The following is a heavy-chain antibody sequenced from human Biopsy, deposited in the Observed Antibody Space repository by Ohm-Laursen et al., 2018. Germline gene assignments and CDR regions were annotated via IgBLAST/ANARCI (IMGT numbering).Heavy chain of an antibody. D-gene: IGHD3-10*02. V-gene: IGHV3-23*01. Sequence: SLRLSCTASGYTFSSYWMHWVRQAPGKGLVWVSGISDSGGSTHYADSVKGRFSISRDTSKNTLYLQMNSLRAEDTAVYYCAKDVFGGFSGSTDYYAYYFDSWGQGTLVTVSS. CDR1: GYTFSSYW. CDR3: AKDVFGGFSGSTDYYAYYFDS. CDR2: ISDSGGST. J-gene: IGHJ4*02.